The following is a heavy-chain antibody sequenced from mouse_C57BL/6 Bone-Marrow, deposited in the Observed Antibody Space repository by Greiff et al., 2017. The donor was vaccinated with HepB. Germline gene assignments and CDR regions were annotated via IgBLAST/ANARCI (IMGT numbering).Heavy chain of an antibody. V-gene: IGHV1-47*01. D-gene: IGHD2-4*01. CDR2: FHPYNDDT. CDR1: GYTFTTYP. Sequence: QVQLKQSGAELVKPGASVKMSCKASGYTFTTYPIEWMKQNHGKSLEWIGNFHPYNDDTKYNEKFKGKATLTVEKSSSTVYLELSRLTSDDSAVYYCANYDYDGYYFDYWGQGTTLTVSS. CDR3: ANYDYDGYYFDY. J-gene: IGHJ2*01.